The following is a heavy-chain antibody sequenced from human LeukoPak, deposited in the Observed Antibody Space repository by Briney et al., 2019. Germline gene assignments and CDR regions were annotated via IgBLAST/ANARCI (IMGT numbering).Heavy chain of an antibody. CDR3: ARARAGSYGRRLWDY. CDR1: GFTFDDYG. V-gene: IGHV3-20*04. J-gene: IGHJ4*02. D-gene: IGHD1-26*01. CDR2: INRNGGST. Sequence: RPGGSLRLSCAASGFTFDDYGMSWVRQAPGKGLEWVSGINRNGGSTGYADSVKGRFTISRDNAKNSLYLQMNSLRAEDTALYYCARARAGSYGRRLWDYWGQGTLVTVSS.